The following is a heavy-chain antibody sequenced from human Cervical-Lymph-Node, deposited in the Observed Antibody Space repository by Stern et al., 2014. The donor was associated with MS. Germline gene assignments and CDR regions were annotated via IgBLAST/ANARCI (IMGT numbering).Heavy chain of an antibody. CDR3: ARSNIVVVPAEYNWFDP. J-gene: IGHJ5*02. CDR1: GGTFSSCA. D-gene: IGHD2-2*01. V-gene: IGHV1-69*01. Sequence: QMQLVQSGAEVKKPGSSVKVSCTASGGTFSSCAISWVRQAPGQGLEWMAGIIPIFGTANYAQKFQGRVTITADESTSTAYMEMSSLRSEDTAVYYCARSNIVVVPAEYNWFDPWGQGTLVTVSS. CDR2: IIPIFGTA.